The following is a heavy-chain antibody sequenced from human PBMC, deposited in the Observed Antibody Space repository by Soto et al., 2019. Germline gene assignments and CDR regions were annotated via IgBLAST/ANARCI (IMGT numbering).Heavy chain of an antibody. CDR3: ARVTSSGWH. Sequence: GFLRLSCAASGVTFSYDWMHWVRQAPGKGLVWVSHINSDGSTTTYADSVKSRFTISRDNAKNTLYLQMNSLRAEDTAVYYCARVTSSGWHWGQGTLVTVSS. D-gene: IGHD6-19*01. J-gene: IGHJ4*02. CDR2: INSDGSTT. V-gene: IGHV3-74*01. CDR1: GVTFSYDW.